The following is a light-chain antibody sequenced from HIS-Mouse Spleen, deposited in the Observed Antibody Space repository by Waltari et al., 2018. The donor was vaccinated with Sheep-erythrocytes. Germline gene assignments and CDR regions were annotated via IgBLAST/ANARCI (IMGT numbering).Light chain of an antibody. Sequence: AIQMTQSPSSLSASVGDRVTITCRASQGIRNDLGWYQQKPGKAPKLLIYAASSLQSGVPSRFSGSGAGTDFTLTISSLQPEDFASYYCRQDYNYPWTFGQGTKVEIK. J-gene: IGKJ1*01. CDR2: AAS. CDR1: QGIRND. V-gene: IGKV1-6*01. CDR3: RQDYNYPWT.